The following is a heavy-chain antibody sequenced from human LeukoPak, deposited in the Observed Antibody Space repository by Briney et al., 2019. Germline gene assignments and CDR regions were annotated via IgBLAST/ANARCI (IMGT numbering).Heavy chain of an antibody. CDR2: IYYSGST. V-gene: IGHV4-61*05. CDR3: ARQPTVAGIDY. CDR1: GGSISSSSYY. J-gene: IGHJ4*02. D-gene: IGHD6-19*01. Sequence: SETLSLTCTVSGGSISSSSYYWGWIRQPPGKGLEWIGYIYYSGSTNYNPSLKSRVTISVDTSKNQFSLKLSSVTAADTAVYYCARQPTVAGIDYWGQGTLVTVSS.